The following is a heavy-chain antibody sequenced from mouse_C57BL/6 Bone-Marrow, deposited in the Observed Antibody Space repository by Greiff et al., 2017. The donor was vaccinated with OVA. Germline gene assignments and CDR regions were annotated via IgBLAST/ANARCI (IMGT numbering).Heavy chain of an antibody. D-gene: IGHD1-1*01. CDR1: GYTFTDYY. Sequence: LVESGAELVRPGASVKLSCKASGYTFTDYYINWVKQRPGQGLEWIARIYPGSGNTYYNEKFKGKATLTAEKSSSTAYMQLSSLTSEDSAVYFCARSHYGSNAYWGQGTLVTVSA. CDR3: ARSHYGSNAY. CDR2: IYPGSGNT. J-gene: IGHJ3*01. V-gene: IGHV1-76*01.